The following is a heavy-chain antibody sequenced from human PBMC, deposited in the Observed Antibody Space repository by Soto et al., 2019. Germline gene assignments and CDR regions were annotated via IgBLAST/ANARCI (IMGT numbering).Heavy chain of an antibody. CDR3: ARPPLSGSYFDY. V-gene: IGHV3-30-3*01. CDR2: ISYDGSNK. J-gene: IGHJ4*02. Sequence: HGGSPRLSCAACVFPFSSYAMHWVRQAPGKGLEWVAVISYDGSNKYYADSVKGRFTISRDNSKNTLYLQMNSLRAEDTAVYYCARPPLSGSYFDYWGQGTLVTVSS. CDR1: VFPFSSYA.